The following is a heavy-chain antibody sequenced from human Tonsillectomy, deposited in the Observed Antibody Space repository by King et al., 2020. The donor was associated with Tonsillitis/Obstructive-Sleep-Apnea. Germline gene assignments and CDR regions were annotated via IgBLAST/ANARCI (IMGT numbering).Heavy chain of an antibody. CDR3: ARAPSTSYFYYYYMDV. CDR1: GFSLSNARMG. D-gene: IGHD2-2*01. Sequence: QITLKESGPVLVKPPETLTLTCTVSGFSLSNARMGVSWIRQPPGKALEWLAHIFSNDEKSYSTSLNSRLTISKDTSRSQVVLTMTNMDPVDTATYYCARAPSTSYFYYYYMDVWGKGTTVTVSS. CDR2: IFSNDEK. J-gene: IGHJ6*03. V-gene: IGHV2-26*01.